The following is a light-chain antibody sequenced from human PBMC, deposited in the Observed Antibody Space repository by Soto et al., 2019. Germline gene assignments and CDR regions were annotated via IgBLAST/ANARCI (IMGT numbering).Light chain of an antibody. CDR3: SSYTSSSTLYV. Sequence: QSALTQPASGSGSPGQSITISCTGNRSDVGGYNYVSWYQQHPGKAPKLMIYDVSNRPSGVSNRFSGSKSGNTASLTISELQAVDEADYYCSSYTSSSTLYVFGTGTKVTVL. V-gene: IGLV2-14*01. CDR1: RSDVGGYNY. J-gene: IGLJ1*01. CDR2: DVS.